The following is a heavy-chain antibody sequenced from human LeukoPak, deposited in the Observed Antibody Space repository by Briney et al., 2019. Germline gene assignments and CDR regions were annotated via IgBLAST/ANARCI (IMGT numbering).Heavy chain of an antibody. V-gene: IGHV1-24*01. D-gene: IGHD2-2*01. J-gene: IGHJ3*02. CDR1: GYTLTELS. CDR3: ATLPPLVPAGPADAFDI. CDR2: FDPEDGET. Sequence: ASVKVSCKVSGYTLTELSMHWVRQAPGKGLEWMGGFDPEDGETICAQKFQGRVTMTEDTSTDTAYMELSSLRSEDTAVYYCATLPPLVPAGPADAFDIWGQGTMVTVSS.